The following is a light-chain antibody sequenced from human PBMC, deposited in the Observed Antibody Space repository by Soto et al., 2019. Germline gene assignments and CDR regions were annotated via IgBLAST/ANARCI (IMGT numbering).Light chain of an antibody. CDR1: SSDFGGYKY. J-gene: IGLJ3*02. CDR2: DVS. CDR3: CSYVGGWV. V-gene: IGLV2-11*01. Sequence: QSALTQPRSVSGSPGQSVSISCAGTSSDFGGYKYVSWYQQHPDKAPKLMIFDVSERPSGVPDRFSGSKSGNTASLTISGLRAEDEADYFCCSYVGGWVFGGVTKLTVL.